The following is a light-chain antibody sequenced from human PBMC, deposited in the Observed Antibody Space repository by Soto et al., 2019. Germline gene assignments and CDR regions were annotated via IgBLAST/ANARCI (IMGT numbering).Light chain of an antibody. J-gene: IGKJ2*01. CDR2: LNS. V-gene: IGKV2-28*01. Sequence: DIVMTQSPLSLPVTPGEPASISCRSSQSLLHSNGYYYLDWYLQKPGQSPQLLIYLNSNRASGVPDRFSGSGSGTDFTLKITRVEAEDVGVYYCMQALQTPYTFGQGTKLEI. CDR1: QSLLHSNGYYY. CDR3: MQALQTPYT.